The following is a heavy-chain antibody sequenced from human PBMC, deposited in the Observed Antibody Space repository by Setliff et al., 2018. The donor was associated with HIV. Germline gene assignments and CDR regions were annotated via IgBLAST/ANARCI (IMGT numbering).Heavy chain of an antibody. J-gene: IGHJ4*02. CDR3: ARGGRSDGYHIAS. V-gene: IGHV4-34*01. CDR2: ISYSGST. D-gene: IGHD2-15*01. Sequence: PSETLSLTCAVFGGSFSDFYWSWIRQPPGKGLEWIGEISYSGSTVYNPFLKSRVTMSVDASKNLVSLHLSSVTAADTAVYYCARGGRSDGYHIASWGQGILVTVSS. CDR1: GGSFSDFY.